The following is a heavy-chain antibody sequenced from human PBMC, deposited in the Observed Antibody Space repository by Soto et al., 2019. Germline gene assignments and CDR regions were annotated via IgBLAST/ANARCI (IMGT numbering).Heavy chain of an antibody. Sequence: LSCAASGFTFSSYSMNWVRQAPGKGLEWVSSISSSSSYIYYADSEKGRFTISRDNAKNSLYLQMNSLRAEDTAVYYCASGEDTAMVTPDYWGQGTLVTVSS. CDR1: GFTFSSYS. V-gene: IGHV3-21*01. J-gene: IGHJ4*02. CDR3: ASGEDTAMVTPDY. D-gene: IGHD5-18*01. CDR2: ISSSSSYI.